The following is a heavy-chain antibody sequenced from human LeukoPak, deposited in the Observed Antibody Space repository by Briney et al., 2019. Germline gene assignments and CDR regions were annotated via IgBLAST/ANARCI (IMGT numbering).Heavy chain of an antibody. CDR2: ISAYNGNT. Sequence: EASVKVSCKASGYTFTSYGNSWVRQAPGQGLEWMGWISAYNGNTNYAQKLQGRVTMTTDTSTSTAYMELRSLRSDDTAVYYCARVPYSSGWPYYYYYMDVWGKGTTVTVSS. D-gene: IGHD6-19*01. CDR3: ARVPYSSGWPYYYYYMDV. CDR1: GYTFTSYG. J-gene: IGHJ6*03. V-gene: IGHV1-18*01.